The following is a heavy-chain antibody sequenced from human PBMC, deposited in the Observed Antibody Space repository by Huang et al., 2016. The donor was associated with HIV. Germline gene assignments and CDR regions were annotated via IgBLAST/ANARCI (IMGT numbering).Heavy chain of an antibody. CDR1: GGSFSGYY. Sequence: QVQLQQRGAGLLRPSETLSLTCAVYGGSFSGYYGTWIRQPPGKGREWIGEINHSESTNYNPSLKSRVTISVDTSRNQFSLTLTSVTAADTAVYYCARGQGGYYYYYMDVWGKGTTVTVSS. V-gene: IGHV4-34*01. CDR3: ARGQGGYYYYYMDV. J-gene: IGHJ6*03. CDR2: INHSEST.